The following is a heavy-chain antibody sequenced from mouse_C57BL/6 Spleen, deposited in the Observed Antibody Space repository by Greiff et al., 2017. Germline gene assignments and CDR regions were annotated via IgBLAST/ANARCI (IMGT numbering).Heavy chain of an antibody. D-gene: IGHD2-5*01. V-gene: IGHV5-9-1*02. CDR3: TRDEMVYSNYDYAMDY. CDR2: ISSGGDYI. CDR1: GFTFSSYA. J-gene: IGHJ4*01. Sequence: EVQLVESGEGLVKPGGSLKLSCAASGFTFSSYAMSWVRQTPEKRLEWVAYISSGGDYIYYADTVKGRFTISRDNARNTLYLQMSSLKSEDTAMYYCTRDEMVYSNYDYAMDYWGQGTSVTVSS.